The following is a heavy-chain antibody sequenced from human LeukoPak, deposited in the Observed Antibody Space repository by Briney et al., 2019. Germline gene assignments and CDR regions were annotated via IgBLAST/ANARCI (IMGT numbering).Heavy chain of an antibody. CDR3: TRSTNLEAFDV. CDR1: GGSVSSGTYY. CDR2: IYYSGST. V-gene: IGHV4-61*01. D-gene: IGHD2-8*01. Sequence: SETLSLTCTVSGGSVSSGTYYWSWIRQPPGKGLEWIGYIYYSGSTNYNPSLKSRVTISVDTSKNQCSLKLSSVTTADTAVYYCTRSTNLEAFDVWGQGTMVTVSS. J-gene: IGHJ3*01.